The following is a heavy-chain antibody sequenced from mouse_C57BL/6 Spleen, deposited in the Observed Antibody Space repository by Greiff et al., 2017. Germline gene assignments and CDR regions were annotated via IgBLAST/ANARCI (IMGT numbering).Heavy chain of an antibody. D-gene: IGHD1-3*01. V-gene: IGHV7-3*01. J-gene: IGHJ4*01. CDR3: ARYIYPGPYYAMDY. CDR2: IRNKANGYTT. Sequence: EVMLVESGGGLVQPGGSLSLSCAASGFTFTDYYMSWVRPPPWTALEWLGFIRNKANGYTTEYSATVKGRFTISRDNPHSILYLQMNALRAEDSATYYCARYIYPGPYYAMDYWGQGTSVTVAS. CDR1: GFTFTDYY.